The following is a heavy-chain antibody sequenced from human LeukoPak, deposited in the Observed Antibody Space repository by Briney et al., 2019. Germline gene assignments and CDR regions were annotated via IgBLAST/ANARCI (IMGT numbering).Heavy chain of an antibody. Sequence: GGSLRLSCAASGFTFSNYAMTWVRQAPGKGLEWVSAISGSGDDSKYADSVKGRFTISRDNSKNTLYLRMNSLRAEDTAVYYCARGKQFPHVFFDYWGQGTLVTVSS. CDR2: ISGSGDDS. V-gene: IGHV3-23*01. J-gene: IGHJ4*02. CDR3: ARGKQFPHVFFDY. D-gene: IGHD2-21*01. CDR1: GFTFSNYA.